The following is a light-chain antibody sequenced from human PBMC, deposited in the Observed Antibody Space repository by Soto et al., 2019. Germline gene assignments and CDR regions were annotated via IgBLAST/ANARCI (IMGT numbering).Light chain of an antibody. J-gene: IGKJ1*01. CDR1: QTINTY. Sequence: DIQMTQSPSSLSASVGDRVTVTCRASQTINTYLNWYRQTPGKAPELLIFGASSLQSGVPSRFSGSGSGTDFTLTISSLQPEDCATYYCQQSYTTPCTFVQGTKVEIK. CDR2: GAS. CDR3: QQSYTTPCT. V-gene: IGKV1-39*01.